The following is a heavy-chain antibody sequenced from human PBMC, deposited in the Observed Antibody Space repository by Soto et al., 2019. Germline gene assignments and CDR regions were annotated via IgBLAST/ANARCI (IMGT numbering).Heavy chain of an antibody. V-gene: IGHV3-7*01. D-gene: IGHD6-6*01. Sequence: EVQLVESGGGLVQPGGSLRLSCTASGFTFSSYWMSWVRQAPGKGLEWVANIKPDGSERYYVDSVRGRFTISRDNARNSLYLQMNSLRAEDTAVYYCARDEARPLGYWGQGTLVTVSS. CDR2: IKPDGSER. CDR1: GFTFSSYW. CDR3: ARDEARPLGY. J-gene: IGHJ4*02.